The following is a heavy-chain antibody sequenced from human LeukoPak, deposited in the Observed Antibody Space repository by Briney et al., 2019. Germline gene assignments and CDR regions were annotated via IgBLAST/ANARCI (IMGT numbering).Heavy chain of an antibody. D-gene: IGHD5-24*01. CDR2: IYYSGST. CDR1: GGSISSYY. V-gene: IGHV4-59*01. J-gene: IGHJ6*03. CDR3: ARGERWLQHYYMDV. Sequence: SETLSLTCTVSGGSISSYYWSWIRQPPGKGLEWIGYIYYSGSTNYNPSLKSRVTISVDTSKNQFSLKLSSVTAADTAVYYCARGERWLQHYYMDVWGKGTTVTVSS.